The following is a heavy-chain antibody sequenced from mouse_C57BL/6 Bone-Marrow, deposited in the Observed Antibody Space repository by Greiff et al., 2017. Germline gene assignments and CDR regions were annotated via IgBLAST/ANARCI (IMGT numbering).Heavy chain of an antibody. CDR2: INSDGGST. J-gene: IGHJ4*01. V-gene: IGHV5-2*01. D-gene: IGHD3-2*02. CDR3: ARLGAQAFYYAMDY. CDR1: EYEFPSHD. Sequence: EVKLVESGGGLVQPGESLKLSCESNEYEFPSHDMSWVRKTPEKRLELVAAINSDGGSTYYPDTMERRFIISRDKTKKTLYLQMSSLRSEDTALYYCARLGAQAFYYAMDYWGQGTSVTVSS.